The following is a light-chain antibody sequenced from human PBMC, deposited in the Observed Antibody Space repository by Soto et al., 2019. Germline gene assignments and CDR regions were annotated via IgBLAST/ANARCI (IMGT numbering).Light chain of an antibody. CDR1: QGISSY. CDR3: QQYYSYPRT. V-gene: IGKV1-8*01. Sequence: AIRMTQSPSSLSASTGYRVTITCRASQGISSYLAWYQQKPGKDTKILIYAESTLQSGVPSRFSGSGSGTDFTLTISCMQSEEFATYYCQQYYSYPRTCGQGTKVAIK. J-gene: IGKJ1*01. CDR2: AES.